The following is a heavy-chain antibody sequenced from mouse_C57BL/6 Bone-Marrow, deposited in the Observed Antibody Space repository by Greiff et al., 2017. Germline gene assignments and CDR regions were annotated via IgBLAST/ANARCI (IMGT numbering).Heavy chain of an antibody. CDR1: GYSFTSYY. CDR3: ARPYYGGPLAY. D-gene: IGHD1-1*02. V-gene: IGHV1-66*01. Sequence: QVQLQQSGPELVKPGASVKISCKASGYSFTSYYIHWVKQRPGQGLEWIGWIYPGSGNTKYNEKFKGKATLTADTSSSTAYMQLSSLTSEDAAVYYCARPYYGGPLAYWGQGTLVTVSA. CDR2: IYPGSGNT. J-gene: IGHJ3*01.